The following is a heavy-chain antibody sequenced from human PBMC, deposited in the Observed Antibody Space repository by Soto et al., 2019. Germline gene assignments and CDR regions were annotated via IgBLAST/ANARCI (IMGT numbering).Heavy chain of an antibody. CDR2: IYPGDSET. V-gene: IGHV5-51*01. CDR3: ARSRGGGRYLWFDP. CDR1: GNDDFGMYW. J-gene: IGHJ5*02. D-gene: IGHD2-15*01. Sequence: PGESLKISCQASGNDDFGMYWIAWVRQTSGRGLEWIGFIYPGDSETTYSPSFQGQVTISADKSITTAYLEWSSLKASDTAMYYCARSRGGGRYLWFDPWGQGTQVTVSS.